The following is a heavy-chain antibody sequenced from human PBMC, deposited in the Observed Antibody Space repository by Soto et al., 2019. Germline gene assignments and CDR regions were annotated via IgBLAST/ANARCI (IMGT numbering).Heavy chain of an antibody. CDR1: GYSFTSYW. CDR2: IYPGDSDT. D-gene: IGHD2-15*01. CDR3: ATRYCSGGSCYGDAFDI. V-gene: IGHV5-51*01. Sequence: GESLKISCKGSGYSFTSYWIGWVRQMPGKGLEWMGIIYPGDSDTRYSPSFQGQVTISADKSISTAYLQWSSLKASDTAMYYCATRYCSGGSCYGDAFDIWGQGTMVTVSS. J-gene: IGHJ3*02.